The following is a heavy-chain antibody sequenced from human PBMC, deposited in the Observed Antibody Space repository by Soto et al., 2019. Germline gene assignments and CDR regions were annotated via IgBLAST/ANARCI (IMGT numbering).Heavy chain of an antibody. J-gene: IGHJ5*01. D-gene: IGHD6-19*01. CDR1: AFTFSSYW. CDR3: MGGYGWLSDS. CDR2: IKKDGSEK. V-gene: IGHV3-7*01. Sequence: EVQLVESGGGLVQPGGSLRLSCKASAFTFSSYWMNWVRHTPEKGLEWVAIIKKDGSEKIYMDSVKGRFTISRDNAQNSLYLQMNSLRVEDTAVYYCMGGYGWLSDSWGQGTLVTVSS.